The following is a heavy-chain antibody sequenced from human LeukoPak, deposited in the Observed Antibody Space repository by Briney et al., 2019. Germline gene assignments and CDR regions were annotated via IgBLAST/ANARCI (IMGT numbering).Heavy chain of an antibody. D-gene: IGHD4-17*01. Sequence: SGTLSLTCAVSGGSIKSNNWWSWVRQPPGKGLEWIGEIYHSGSTNYNPSLESRVTISVDTSKNQFSLKLSSVTAADTAVYYCARELMTTATGDYWGQGTLVTVSS. CDR3: ARELMTTATGDY. CDR2: IYHSGST. CDR1: GGSIKSNNW. J-gene: IGHJ4*02. V-gene: IGHV4-4*02.